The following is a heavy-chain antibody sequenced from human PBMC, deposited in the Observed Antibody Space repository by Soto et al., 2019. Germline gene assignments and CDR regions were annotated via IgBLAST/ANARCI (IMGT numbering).Heavy chain of an antibody. CDR2: ISYDGSNN. Sequence: GSLRLSCAASGFTFSDYGIHWARQAPGKGLEWVAVISYDGSNNFSADSVKGRFTISRDNSKNTLYLQMNSLRAEDTAVYYCAKDRTYYYDTSGYSHDAFDIRGQGTMVTVSS. V-gene: IGHV3-30*18. J-gene: IGHJ3*02. CDR3: AKDRTYYYDTSGYSHDAFDI. CDR1: GFTFSDYG. D-gene: IGHD3-22*01.